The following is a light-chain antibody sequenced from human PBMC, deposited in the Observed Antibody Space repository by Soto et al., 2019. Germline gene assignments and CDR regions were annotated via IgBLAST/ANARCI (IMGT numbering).Light chain of an antibody. CDR1: TGAVTSDFH. Sequence: QTVVTQEPSLTESPGGTVTLTCASSTGAVTSDFHPNWFQQKPGQAPRALIYTTSKRHSWTPARFSGSLLGGKAALTLSGVQPEDEAEYYCLLYFGGAYVFGTGTKVTVL. V-gene: IGLV7-43*01. CDR3: LLYFGGAYV. J-gene: IGLJ1*01. CDR2: TTS.